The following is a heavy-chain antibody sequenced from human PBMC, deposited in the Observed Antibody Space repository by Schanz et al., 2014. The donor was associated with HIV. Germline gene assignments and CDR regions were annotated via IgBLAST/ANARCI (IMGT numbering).Heavy chain of an antibody. CDR1: GYTFTGYY. CDR2: INPSSGGT. Sequence: QMRLVQSGAEVKKPGASVKVSCKASGYTFTGYYMHWVRQAPGQGLEWMGWINPSSGGTNYAQKFQGRVTMTRDTSISTAYMELRRLRSDDTAVYYCARDQNVISMVRGVMGGVDYWGQGTLVTVSS. V-gene: IGHV1-2*02. CDR3: ARDQNVISMVRGVMGGVDY. D-gene: IGHD3-10*01. J-gene: IGHJ4*02.